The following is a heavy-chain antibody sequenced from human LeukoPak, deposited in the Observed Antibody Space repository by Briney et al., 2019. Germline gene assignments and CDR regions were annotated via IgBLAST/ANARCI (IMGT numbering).Heavy chain of an antibody. CDR2: IGSSSSYI. Sequence: GGSLRLSCAASGFTFSSYSMNWVRQAPGKGLEWVSSIGSSSSYIYYADSVKGRFTISRDNAKNSLYLQMNSLRAEDTAVYYCAELGITMIGGVWGKGTTVTISS. V-gene: IGHV3-21*01. J-gene: IGHJ6*04. CDR3: AELGITMIGGV. D-gene: IGHD3-10*02. CDR1: GFTFSSYS.